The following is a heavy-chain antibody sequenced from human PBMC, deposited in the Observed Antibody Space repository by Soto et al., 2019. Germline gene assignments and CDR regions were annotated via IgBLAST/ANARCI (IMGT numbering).Heavy chain of an antibody. D-gene: IGHD3-3*01. V-gene: IGHV1-69*01. CDR2: IIPIFDTI. J-gene: IGHJ4*02. CDR3: ASPLKWSGYYIAFDY. Sequence: QVQLLQSRAEVKKPGSSVKVSCKASGATFSSFAFSWVRQAPGQGLEWMGVIIPIFDTIKFAQKFQGRVTFTADESTGTAYMELSSLTSEDTAVYYCASPLKWSGYYIAFDYWGQGTLVIVSS. CDR1: GATFSSFA.